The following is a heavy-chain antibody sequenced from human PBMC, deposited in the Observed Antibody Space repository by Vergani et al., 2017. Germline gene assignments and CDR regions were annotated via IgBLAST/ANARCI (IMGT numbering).Heavy chain of an antibody. CDR1: GGTFSSNS. D-gene: IGHD3-22*01. J-gene: IGHJ4*02. CDR3: ARSGGDYYESSGYDYGY. Sequence: QGQLAQSGAEVKKPGSSVKVSCKASGGTFSSNSISWVRQAPGHGLEWLGRIIPIFGTTSYAQKFQGRVTILADESTSTAYMELSSLRSEDTAVYYGARSGGDYYESSGYDYGYWGQGTLVTVSS. V-gene: IGHV1-69*13. CDR2: IIPIFGTT.